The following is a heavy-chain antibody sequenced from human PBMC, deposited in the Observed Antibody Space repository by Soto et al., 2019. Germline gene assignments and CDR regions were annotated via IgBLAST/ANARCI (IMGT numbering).Heavy chain of an antibody. Sequence: QVQLQESGLGLVKPSETLSLTCTVSRDSISEYYWSWIRQPPGKGLEWIGYIYYSRSTNSNNPSLKSRVAISVDTSKNEFSLKLSSVTAADTAVYYCARHSSGTSFDPWGQGTLVTVSS. V-gene: IGHV4-59*08. D-gene: IGHD3-10*01. CDR1: RDSISEYY. J-gene: IGHJ5*02. CDR3: ARHSSGTSFDP. CDR2: IYYSRST.